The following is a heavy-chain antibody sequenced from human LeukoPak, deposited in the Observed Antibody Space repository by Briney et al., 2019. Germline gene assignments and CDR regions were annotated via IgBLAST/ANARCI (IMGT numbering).Heavy chain of an antibody. CDR2: ISSSSSYI. D-gene: IGHD1-26*01. V-gene: IGHV3-21*01. Sequence: GGSLRLSCAASGFTFSTYAMSWVRQAPGKGPEWVSSISSSSSYIYYADSVKGRFTISRDNAKNSLYLQMNSLRAEDTAVYYCARDRSIVGAADFDYWGQGTLVTVSS. CDR3: ARDRSIVGAADFDY. J-gene: IGHJ4*02. CDR1: GFTFSTYA.